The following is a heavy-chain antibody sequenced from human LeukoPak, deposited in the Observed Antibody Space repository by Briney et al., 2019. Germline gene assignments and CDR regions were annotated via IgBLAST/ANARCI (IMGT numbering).Heavy chain of an antibody. V-gene: IGHV4-59*01. CDR3: ARDWWLGSPSLQGYFYGLDV. Sequence: SETLSLTCTVSGASFSGFYWTWIRQAPGKGLEWIGNIYNSESIEYNPSLKSRATISVDASKNQFSLRLSSVTAADTAVYYCARDWWLGSPSLQGYFYGLDVWGHGTTVTVSS. D-gene: IGHD2-2*01. CDR2: IYNSESI. CDR1: GASFSGFY. J-gene: IGHJ6*02.